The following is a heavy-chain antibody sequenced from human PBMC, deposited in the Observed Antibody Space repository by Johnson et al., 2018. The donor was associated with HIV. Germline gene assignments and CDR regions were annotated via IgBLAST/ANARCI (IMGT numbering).Heavy chain of an antibody. CDR3: AREFPDGYNWKYELDAPDAFDI. CDR1: GFTFSSYA. CDR2: ISYDGSNK. J-gene: IGHJ3*02. V-gene: IGHV3-30*04. D-gene: IGHD1-7*01. Sequence: QVQLVESGGGVVQPGRSLRLSCAASGFTFSSYAMHWVRQAPGKGLEWVVVISYDGSNKYYADSVKGRFTISRDNSKNTLYLQMNSLRTEDTAVYYCAREFPDGYNWKYELDAPDAFDIWGQGTMVTVSS.